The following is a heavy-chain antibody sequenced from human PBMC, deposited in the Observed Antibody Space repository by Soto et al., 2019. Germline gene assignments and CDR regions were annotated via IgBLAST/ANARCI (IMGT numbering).Heavy chain of an antibody. V-gene: IGHV4-39*01. D-gene: IGHD1-26*01. CDR2: IYYSGST. Sequence: SETLSLTCTVSGGSISSSSYYWGWIRQPPGKGLEWIGSIYYSGSTYYNPSLKSRVTISVDTSKNQFSLKLSSVTAADTAVYYCAVRGSYLLYYYGMDVWGQATTVTVS. CDR3: AVRGSYLLYYYGMDV. CDR1: GGSISSSSYY. J-gene: IGHJ6*02.